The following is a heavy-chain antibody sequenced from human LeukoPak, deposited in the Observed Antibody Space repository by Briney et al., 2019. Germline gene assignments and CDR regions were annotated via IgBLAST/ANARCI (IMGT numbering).Heavy chain of an antibody. CDR3: ARVGVRGANVVDF. Sequence: ASVKVSCKASGYTFTTYGISWVRQAPGQGLEWVGWISAYSGSTYYAHNLQGRVTMTTDTSTTTAYMELTSLRSDDTAVYYCARVGVRGANVVDFWGQGTPVTVSS. CDR2: ISAYSGST. D-gene: IGHD3-10*01. V-gene: IGHV1-18*01. J-gene: IGHJ4*02. CDR1: GYTFTTYG.